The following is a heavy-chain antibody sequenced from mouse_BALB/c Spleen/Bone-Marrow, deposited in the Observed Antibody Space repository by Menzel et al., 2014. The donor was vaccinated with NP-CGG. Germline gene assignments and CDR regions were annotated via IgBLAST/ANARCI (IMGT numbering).Heavy chain of an antibody. CDR2: IYPGNGDT. V-gene: IGHV1-12*01. Sequence: QVQLQQSGAELVKPGASVKMSCKASGYTSTSYNMHWVKQTPGQGLEWIGAIYPGNGDTSYNQKFKGKATLTADKSSSTAYMQLSSLTSEDSAVYYCASPPDYWGQGTTLTVSS. CDR1: GYTSTSYN. CDR3: ASPPDY. J-gene: IGHJ2*01.